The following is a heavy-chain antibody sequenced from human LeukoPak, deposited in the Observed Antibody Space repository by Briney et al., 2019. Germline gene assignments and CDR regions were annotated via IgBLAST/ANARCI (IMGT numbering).Heavy chain of an antibody. Sequence: PGGSLRLSCAASGFTVSSNYMSWVRQAPGKGLEWVSVIYSGGSTYYADSVKGRFTISRDNSKNTLYLQMNSLRAEDTAVYYCAKARRDYDSSGYYYFDYWGQGTLVTVSS. V-gene: IGHV3-53*01. CDR2: IYSGGST. J-gene: IGHJ4*02. D-gene: IGHD3-22*01. CDR3: AKARRDYDSSGYYYFDY. CDR1: GFTVSSNY.